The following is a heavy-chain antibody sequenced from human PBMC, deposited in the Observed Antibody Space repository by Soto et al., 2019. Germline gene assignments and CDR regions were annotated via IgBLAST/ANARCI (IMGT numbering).Heavy chain of an antibody. Sequence: SETLSLTCSVSGGSISSSSYYWGWIRQPPGKGLEWIGSIYYSGSTYYNPSLKSRVTISVDTSKNQFSLKLSSVTAADTAVYYCARFGRITMVRGALRSFDYWGQGTLVTVS. CDR1: GGSISSSSYY. CDR3: ARFGRITMVRGALRSFDY. J-gene: IGHJ4*02. V-gene: IGHV4-39*01. CDR2: IYYSGST. D-gene: IGHD3-10*01.